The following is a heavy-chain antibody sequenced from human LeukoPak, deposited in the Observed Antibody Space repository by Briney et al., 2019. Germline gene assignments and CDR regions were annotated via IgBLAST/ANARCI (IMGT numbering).Heavy chain of an antibody. CDR3: AKRPYDSSGYYDLNPDY. J-gene: IGHJ4*02. V-gene: IGHV3-23*01. CDR1: GFTFSSYA. Sequence: GGSLRLSCAASGFTFSSYAMSWVHQAPGKGLEWVSAISGSGGSTYYADSVKGRFTISRDNSKNTLYLQMNSLRAEDTAVYYCAKRPYDSSGYYDLNPDYWGQGTLVTVSS. D-gene: IGHD3-22*01. CDR2: ISGSGGST.